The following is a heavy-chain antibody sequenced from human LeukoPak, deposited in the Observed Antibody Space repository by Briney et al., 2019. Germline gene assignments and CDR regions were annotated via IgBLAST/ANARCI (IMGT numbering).Heavy chain of an antibody. D-gene: IGHD1-26*01. CDR1: GYTFTGYY. CDR3: ARVGKWELLRGYYFDY. Sequence: ASVTVSCKASGYTFTGYYMHWVRQDPGQGLEWMGWINPNSGGTNYAQKFQGRVTMTRDTSISTAYMELSRLRSDDTAVYYCARVGKWELLRGYYFDYWGQGTLVTVSS. J-gene: IGHJ4*02. CDR2: INPNSGGT. V-gene: IGHV1-2*02.